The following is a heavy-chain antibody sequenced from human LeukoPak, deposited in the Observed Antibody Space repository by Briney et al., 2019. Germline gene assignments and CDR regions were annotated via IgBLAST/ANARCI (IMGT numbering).Heavy chain of an antibody. CDR2: ISAKNGNT. CDR1: GYTFTSYG. D-gene: IGHD1-26*01. V-gene: IGHV1-18*01. CDR3: ARDTEWEKNPDYFDY. Sequence: ASVKVSCKASGYTFTSYGISWVRQAPGQGLEWMGWISAKNGNTNYAQKVQGRVTMTTDTSTSTAYMELRSLRSDDTAVYYCARDTEWEKNPDYFDYWSQGTLVTVSS. J-gene: IGHJ4*02.